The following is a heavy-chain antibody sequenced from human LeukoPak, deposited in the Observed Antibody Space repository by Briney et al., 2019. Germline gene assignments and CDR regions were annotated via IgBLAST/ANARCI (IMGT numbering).Heavy chain of an antibody. V-gene: IGHV1-46*01. CDR2: IDPSGGST. CDR1: GYTFTSYY. CDR3: ARDCEYSSSSGYYYYYMDV. Sequence: ASVKVSCTASGYTFTSYYVNWVRQAPGQGLEWMGVIDPSGGSTNYAQKFQGRVTVTRDTSTSTVYMELSSLRSEDTAVYYCARDCEYSSSSGYYYYYMDVWGKGTTATVSS. J-gene: IGHJ6*03. D-gene: IGHD6-6*01.